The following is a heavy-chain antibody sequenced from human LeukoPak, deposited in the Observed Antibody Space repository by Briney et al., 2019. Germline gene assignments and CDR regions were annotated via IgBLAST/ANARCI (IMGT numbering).Heavy chain of an antibody. Sequence: GGSLRLSCAASGFTFSSYSMNWVRQAPGKGLEWVSSMKGRFTISRDNAKNTLYLQMNSLRAEDTAAYYCARRGAVANAFDIWGQGTMVTVSS. J-gene: IGHJ3*02. CDR3: ARRGAVANAFDI. D-gene: IGHD6-19*01. V-gene: IGHV3-21*01. CDR1: GFTFSSYS.